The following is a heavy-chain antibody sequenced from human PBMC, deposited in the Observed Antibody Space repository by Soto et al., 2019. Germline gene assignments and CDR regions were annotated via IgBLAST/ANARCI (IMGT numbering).Heavy chain of an antibody. CDR1: GYSVISYW. CDR2: IYPADSDT. CDR3: ARKDYGGNSIDY. V-gene: IGHV5-51*01. J-gene: IGHJ4*01. Sequence: WASLTISHQRSGYSVISYWIGRVRQMTGKGLEWVGTIYPADSDTRYSPSFEGQVTISADKSIRTAYMQWSSLKASDTAMYYCARKDYGGNSIDYWGHGTLVTVSS. D-gene: IGHD4-17*01.